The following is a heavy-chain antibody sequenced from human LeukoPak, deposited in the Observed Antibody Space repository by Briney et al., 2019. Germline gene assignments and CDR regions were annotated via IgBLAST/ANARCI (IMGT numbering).Heavy chain of an antibody. V-gene: IGHV3-33*01. CDR3: ARLSGYEKGYVFDI. CDR1: GFTFSRYG. D-gene: IGHD5-12*01. Sequence: GGSLRLSCAASGFTFSRYGMHWVRQAPSRGLEWVAVIWNDGSHKYYADSVKGRFTISRDNSKNTLYLQMNSLRAEDTAVYYCARLSGYEKGYVFDIWGQGTMVTVSS. J-gene: IGHJ3*02. CDR2: IWNDGSHK.